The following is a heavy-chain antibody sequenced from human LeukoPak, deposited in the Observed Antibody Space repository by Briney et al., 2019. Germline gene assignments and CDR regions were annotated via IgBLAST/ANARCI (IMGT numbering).Heavy chain of an antibody. D-gene: IGHD2-2*01. CDR3: ARVPGPYTTSRYDY. CDR2: IDPKSGGT. CDR1: GYTFTDYY. Sequence: GASVKVSCKTSGYTFTDYYIHWVRQAPGQGPERMGRIDPKSGGTNYAQKYQVRVAMTRDTSISTVYMELSGLRSDDTAVYYCARVPGPYTTSRYDYWGQGTLVTVSS. V-gene: IGHV1-2*02. J-gene: IGHJ4*02.